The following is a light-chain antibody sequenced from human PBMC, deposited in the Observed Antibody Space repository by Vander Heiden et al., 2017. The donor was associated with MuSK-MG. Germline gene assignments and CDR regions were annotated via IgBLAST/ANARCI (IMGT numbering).Light chain of an antibody. Sequence: DIQMTPSPSSLSASLGDRGTHTRQARQDIYNNLDWYPHTPGKAPQLLIFDASNLDTGVPSRFSGSGSETDFTFTISSLQPEDIATYFCLQDDNFPMTFGQGTQLDIK. V-gene: IGKV1-33*01. J-gene: IGKJ5*01. CDR1: QDIYNN. CDR2: DAS. CDR3: LQDDNFPMT.